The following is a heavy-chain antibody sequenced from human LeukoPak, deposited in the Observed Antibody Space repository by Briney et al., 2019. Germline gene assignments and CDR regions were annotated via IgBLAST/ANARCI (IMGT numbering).Heavy chain of an antibody. CDR2: IKQDGGGK. CDR3: ARELTMVRGVIDY. V-gene: IGHV3-7*01. J-gene: IGHJ4*02. CDR1: GFTFSSYW. Sequence: GGSLRLSCAASGFTFSSYWMSWVRQAPGKGLEWVSNIKQDGGGKYYVDSVKGRFTISRDNAKNSLYLQMNSLRAEDTAVYYCARELTMVRGVIDYWGQGTLVTVSS. D-gene: IGHD3-10*01.